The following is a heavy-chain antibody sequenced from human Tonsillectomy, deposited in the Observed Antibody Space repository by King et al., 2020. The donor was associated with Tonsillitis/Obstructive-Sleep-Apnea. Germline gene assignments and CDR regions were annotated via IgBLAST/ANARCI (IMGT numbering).Heavy chain of an antibody. CDR2: ISGSGSST. D-gene: IGHD6-13*01. CDR1: GFTFSSYA. V-gene: IGHV3-23*04. Sequence: VQLVESGGGLVQPGGSLRLSCAASGFTFSSYAMSWVRQAPGKGLEWVSAISGSGSSTYYADSVKGRFTISRDNSKNTLYPQMNSLRAEDTAVYYCAKGNRRDSSSLNGMDVWGQGTTVTVSS. CDR3: AKGNRRDSSSLNGMDV. J-gene: IGHJ6*02.